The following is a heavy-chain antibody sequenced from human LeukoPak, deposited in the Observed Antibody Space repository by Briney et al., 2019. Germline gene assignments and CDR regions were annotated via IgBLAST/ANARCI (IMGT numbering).Heavy chain of an antibody. CDR1: GYTFTGYY. D-gene: IGHD2-2*01. CDR2: INPNSGGT. J-gene: IGHJ6*02. V-gene: IGHV1-2*02. Sequence: GASLKVSCKASGYTFTGYYMHWVRQAPGQGLEWMGWINPNSGGTNYAQKFQGRVTMTRDTSISTAYMELRRLRSDDTAVYYCARKDIVVVPAAHYYGMDVWGQGTTVTVSS. CDR3: ARKDIVVVPAAHYYGMDV.